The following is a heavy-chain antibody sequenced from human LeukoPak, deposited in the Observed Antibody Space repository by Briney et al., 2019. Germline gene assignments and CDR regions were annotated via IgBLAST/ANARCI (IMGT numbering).Heavy chain of an antibody. CDR1: GGTFSSYA. CDR3: ARDLPIVVVPAAILGDAFDI. J-gene: IGHJ3*02. CDR2: IIPIFGTA. V-gene: IGHV1-69*05. D-gene: IGHD2-2*01. Sequence: ASVKVSCKASGGTFSSYAISWVRQAPGQGLEWMGRIIPIFGTANYAQKFQGRATITTDESTSTAYMELSSLRSEDTAVYYCARDLPIVVVPAAILGDAFDIWGQGTMVTVSS.